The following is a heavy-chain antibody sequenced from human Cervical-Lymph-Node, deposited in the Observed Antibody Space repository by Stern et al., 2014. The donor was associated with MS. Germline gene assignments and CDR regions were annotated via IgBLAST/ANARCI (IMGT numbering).Heavy chain of an antibody. CDR2: ISSDGSKE. D-gene: IGHD4-17*01. Sequence: QVQLVQSGGGVVQPGRSLRLSCTASGFTFNNYDMHWVRQAPGKGLDWVAGISSDGSKEYYADSVKGRFTISRDNSKNTVYLQVNSQRVEDTAIYYCARLNKWIDVRFYVLDVWGQGTTVTVPS. CDR3: ARLNKWIDVRFYVLDV. J-gene: IGHJ6*02. V-gene: IGHV3-30*03. CDR1: GFTFNNYD.